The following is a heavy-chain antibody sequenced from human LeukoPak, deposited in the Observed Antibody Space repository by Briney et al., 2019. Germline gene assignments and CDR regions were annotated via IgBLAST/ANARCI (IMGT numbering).Heavy chain of an antibody. Sequence: GGSLRLSCAASGFTFTSYWMNWVRQTPGKGLEWVALINPDGSQTNYVDSVKGRFTISRDNAENSLYLQMNTLRAEDTAVYYCARDLGYGALDPWGQGTLVAVSS. CDR2: INPDGSQT. CDR3: ARDLGYGALDP. D-gene: IGHD4-17*01. V-gene: IGHV3-7*01. J-gene: IGHJ5*02. CDR1: GFTFTSYW.